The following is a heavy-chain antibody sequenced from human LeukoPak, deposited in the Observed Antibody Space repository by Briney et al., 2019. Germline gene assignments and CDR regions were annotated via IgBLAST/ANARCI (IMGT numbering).Heavy chain of an antibody. Sequence: PGGSLRLSCAASGFTFSSYAMSWVRQAPGKGLEWVSAISGSGGSTYYADSVKGRFTISRDNSKNTLHLQMNSLRAEDTAVYYCAKGAVYYYDSSGYYDYWGQGTLVTVSS. D-gene: IGHD3-22*01. V-gene: IGHV3-23*01. CDR2: ISGSGGST. CDR3: AKGAVYYYDSSGYYDY. CDR1: GFTFSSYA. J-gene: IGHJ4*02.